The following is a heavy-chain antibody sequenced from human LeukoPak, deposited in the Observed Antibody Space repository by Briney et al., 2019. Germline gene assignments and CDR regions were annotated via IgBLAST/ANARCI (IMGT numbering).Heavy chain of an antibody. J-gene: IGHJ4*02. CDR3: ARAPQGYDFWSGYTGPMTD. CDR1: GGSISSYY. D-gene: IGHD3-3*01. CDR2: IYYSGGT. Sequence: SETLSLTCTVSGGSISSYYWSWIRQPPGKGLEWIGYIYYSGGTNYNPSLKSRVTISVDTSKNQFSLKLSSVTAADTAVYYCARAPQGYDFWSGYTGPMTDWGQGTLVTVSS. V-gene: IGHV4-59*01.